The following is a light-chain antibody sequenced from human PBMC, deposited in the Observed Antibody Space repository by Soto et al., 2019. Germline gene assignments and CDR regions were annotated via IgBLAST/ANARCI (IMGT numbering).Light chain of an antibody. CDR2: EVS. J-gene: IGLJ1*01. Sequence: ALTQPASVSGSPGQSITISCTGTSSDVGGYNYVSWYQQHPGKAPKLMIYEVSNRPSGVSNRFSGSKSGNTASLTISGLQAEDEADYYCSSYTSSSTLYVFGTGTKVT. V-gene: IGLV2-14*01. CDR3: SSYTSSSTLYV. CDR1: SSDVGGYNY.